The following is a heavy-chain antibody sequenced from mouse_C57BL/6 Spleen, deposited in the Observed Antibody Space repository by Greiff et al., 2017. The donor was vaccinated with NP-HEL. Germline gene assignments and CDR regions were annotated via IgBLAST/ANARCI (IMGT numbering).Heavy chain of an antibody. J-gene: IGHJ3*01. D-gene: IGHD2-2*01. CDR3: VWLREGDWFAY. V-gene: IGHV1-26*01. Sequence: VQLQQSGPELVKPGASVKISCKASGYTFTDYYMNWVKQSHGKSLEWIGDINPNNGGTSYNQKFKGKATLTVDKSSSTAYMELRSLTSEDSAVYYCVWLREGDWFAYWGQGTLVTVSA. CDR1: GYTFTDYY. CDR2: INPNNGGT.